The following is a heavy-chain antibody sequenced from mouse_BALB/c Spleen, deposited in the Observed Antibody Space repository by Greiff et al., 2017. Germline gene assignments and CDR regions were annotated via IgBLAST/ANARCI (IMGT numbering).Heavy chain of an antibody. Sequence: VQLQQSGAELARPGASVKLSCTASGFNIKDTYMHWVKQRPEQGLEWIGRIDPANGNTKYDPKFQGKATITADTSSNTAYLQLSSLTSEDTAVYYCARGYGYDVYYAMDYWGQGTSVTVSS. D-gene: IGHD2-2*01. CDR2: IDPANGNT. V-gene: IGHV14-3*02. CDR1: GFNIKDTY. CDR3: ARGYGYDVYYAMDY. J-gene: IGHJ4*01.